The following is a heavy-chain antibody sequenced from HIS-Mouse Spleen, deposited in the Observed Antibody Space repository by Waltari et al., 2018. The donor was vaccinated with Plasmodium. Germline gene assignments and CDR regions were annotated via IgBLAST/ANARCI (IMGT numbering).Heavy chain of an antibody. CDR2: IKQDGSEK. CDR1: GFPFRSYW. D-gene: IGHD6-13*01. CDR3: ASSWYWYFDL. J-gene: IGHJ2*01. Sequence: EVQLVESGGGLVQPGGSLSVSCAAPGFPFRSYWMSWVRQAPGKGLEWVANIKQDGSEKYYVDSVKGRFTISRDNAKNSLYLQMNSLRAEDTAVYYCASSWYWYFDLWGRGTLVTVSS. V-gene: IGHV3-7*01.